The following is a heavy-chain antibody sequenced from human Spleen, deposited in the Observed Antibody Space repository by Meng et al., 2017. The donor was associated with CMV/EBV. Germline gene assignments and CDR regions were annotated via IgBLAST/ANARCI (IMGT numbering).Heavy chain of an antibody. CDR2: ISTSSTYI. Sequence: TMNWVRQAPGKELEWVSFISTSSTYIYYADSVNGRFTISRDNAKDSLYLQMNNLRAEDTAIYYCARGRANEINTLFGAVTRVPFDYWGQGTLVTVSS. V-gene: IGHV3-21*01. D-gene: IGHD3-3*01. CDR3: ARGRANEINTLFGAVTRVPFDY. CDR1: T. J-gene: IGHJ4*02.